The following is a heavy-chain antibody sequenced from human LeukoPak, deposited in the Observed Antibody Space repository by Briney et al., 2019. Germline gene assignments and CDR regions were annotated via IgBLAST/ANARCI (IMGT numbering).Heavy chain of an antibody. CDR1: GGSISSSSYY. D-gene: IGHD1-1*01. CDR2: IYYSGST. CDR3: ARLSGYSDEDY. V-gene: IGHV4-39*01. Sequence: SETLSLTCTVSGGSISSSSYYWGWIRQPPGKGLEWIGSIYYSGSTYYNPSLKSRVTISVDTSKNQFSLKLSSVTAADTAVYYCARLSGYSDEDYWGQGTLVTVSS. J-gene: IGHJ4*02.